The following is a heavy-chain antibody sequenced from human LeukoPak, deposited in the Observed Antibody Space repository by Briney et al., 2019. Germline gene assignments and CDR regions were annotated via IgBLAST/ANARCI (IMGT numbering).Heavy chain of an antibody. J-gene: IGHJ3*01. CDR3: ARMRWYYDFWSGYLDGFDV. V-gene: IGHV4-38-2*01. CDR1: GDSITSGHY. CDR2: IYHSGKT. Sequence: PSETLSLTCAVSGDSITSGHYWGWIRQPPGKGLEWIGSIYHSGKTYYNPSLKSRVTISVDTSKNQFSLKLTSVTAADTGVYYCARMRWYYDFWSGYLDGFDVWGQGTMVTVSS. D-gene: IGHD3-3*01.